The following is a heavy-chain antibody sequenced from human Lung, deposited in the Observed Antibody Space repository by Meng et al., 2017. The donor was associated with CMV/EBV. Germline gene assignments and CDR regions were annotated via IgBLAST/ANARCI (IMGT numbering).Heavy chain of an antibody. Sequence: ASVXVSCKASGYTFITYYIHWVRQAPGQGLEWMGRINPDGGTTTYSQKFQGGVTLTSDTSTNTVYMELSRLRYEDTAVYYCARDLVGYDAFDVWGQGTRVNGSS. CDR3: ARDLVGYDAFDV. CDR1: GYTFITYY. CDR2: INPDGGTT. J-gene: IGHJ3*01. D-gene: IGHD3-22*01. V-gene: IGHV1-46*01.